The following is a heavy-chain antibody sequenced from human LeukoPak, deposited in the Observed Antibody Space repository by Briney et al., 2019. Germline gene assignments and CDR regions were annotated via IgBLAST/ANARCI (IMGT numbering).Heavy chain of an antibody. D-gene: IGHD3-10*01. CDR1: GGSFGGYY. CDR2: INHSGST. CDR3: ARHRYYYGSGSYSIKAYYFDY. Sequence: SETLSLTCAVYGGSFGGYYWSWIRQPPGKGLEWIGEINHSGSTNYNPSLKSRVTISVDTSKNQFSLKLSSVTAADTAVYYCARHRYYYGSGSYSIKAYYFDYWGQGTLVTVSS. V-gene: IGHV4-34*01. J-gene: IGHJ4*02.